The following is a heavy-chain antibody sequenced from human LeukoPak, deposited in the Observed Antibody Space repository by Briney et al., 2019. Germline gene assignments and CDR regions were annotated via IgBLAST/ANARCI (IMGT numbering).Heavy chain of an antibody. CDR1: GITFSSYA. CDR3: SNSYCGGDCYSGGYFDY. V-gene: IGHV3-49*04. CDR2: IRSKAYGGTT. J-gene: IGHJ4*02. D-gene: IGHD2-21*02. Sequence: GGSLRLSCAASGITFSSYAMSWVRQAPGKGLEWVGFIRSKAYGGTTEYAASVKGRFTISRDDSKSIAYLQMNSLKTEDTAVYYCSNSYCGGDCYSGGYFDYWGQGTLVTVSS.